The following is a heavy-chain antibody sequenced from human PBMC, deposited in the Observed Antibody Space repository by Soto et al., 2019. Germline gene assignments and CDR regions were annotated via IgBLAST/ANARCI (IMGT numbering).Heavy chain of an antibody. Sequence: QVQLVQSGAEVKKPGSSVKVSCKASGGTFSSYAISWVRQAPGQGLEWMGGIIPIFGTANYAQKFQGRVTITAEESTSSAYMELSSLRSEDTAVYYCARDKGYCSSTSCYGGYYYGMDVWGQGTTVTVSS. CDR2: IIPIFGTA. CDR3: ARDKGYCSSTSCYGGYYYGMDV. J-gene: IGHJ6*02. D-gene: IGHD2-2*01. V-gene: IGHV1-69*01. CDR1: GGTFSSYA.